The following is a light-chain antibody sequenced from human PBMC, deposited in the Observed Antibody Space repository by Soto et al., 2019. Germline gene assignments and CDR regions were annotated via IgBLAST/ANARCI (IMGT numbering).Light chain of an antibody. CDR1: SSDVGGYNY. J-gene: IGLJ2*01. CDR3: SSYTGSGTQV. V-gene: IGLV2-14*01. CDR2: DVS. Sequence: QSALTQPPSVSGSPGQSITISCTGTSSDVGGYNYVSWYQQHPGKAPKLMIYDVSNRPSGVSNRFSGSKSGNTASLTISGVQAEDDDDYYCSSYTGSGTQVFGGGTKLTVL.